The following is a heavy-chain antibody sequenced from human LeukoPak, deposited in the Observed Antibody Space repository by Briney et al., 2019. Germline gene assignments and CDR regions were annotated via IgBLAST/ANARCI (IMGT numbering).Heavy chain of an antibody. Sequence: KPSETLSLTCAVYGGSFSGYYWSWIRQPPGKGLEWIGEINHSGSTNYNPSLKSRVTISVDTSKNQFSLKLSSVTAADTAVYYCARHCQAGYSSGCYRNWGQGTLVTVSS. CDR3: ARHCQAGYSSGCYRN. CDR1: GGSFSGYY. V-gene: IGHV4-34*01. CDR2: INHSGST. D-gene: IGHD6-19*01. J-gene: IGHJ4*02.